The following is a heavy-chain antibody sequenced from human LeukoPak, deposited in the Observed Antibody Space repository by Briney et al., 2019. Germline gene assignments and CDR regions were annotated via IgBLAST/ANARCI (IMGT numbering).Heavy chain of an antibody. V-gene: IGHV3-30*03. Sequence: PGGSLRLSCAASGFTFSSYGMHWVRQAPGKGLEWVAVISYDGSNKYYADSVKGRFTISRDNAKNSLYLQMNSLRAEDTAVYYCARDYLALLGGAPYDAFDIWGQGTMVTVSS. CDR1: GFTFSSYG. D-gene: IGHD1-26*01. CDR2: ISYDGSNK. J-gene: IGHJ3*02. CDR3: ARDYLALLGGAPYDAFDI.